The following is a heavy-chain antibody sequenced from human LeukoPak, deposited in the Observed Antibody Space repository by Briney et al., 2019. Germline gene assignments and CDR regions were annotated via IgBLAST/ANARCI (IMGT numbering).Heavy chain of an antibody. J-gene: IGHJ6*03. CDR3: ARVRGSGEYYYYMDV. CDR2: IKQDGSEK. D-gene: IGHD3-10*01. Sequence: GGSLRLSCAASGFTFSSYWMSWVRQAPGKGLEWVANIKQDGSEKYYVDSVKGRFTISRDNAKDSLYLQMNSLRAEDTAVYYCARVRGSGEYYYYMDVWGKGTTVTVSS. CDR1: GFTFSSYW. V-gene: IGHV3-7*01.